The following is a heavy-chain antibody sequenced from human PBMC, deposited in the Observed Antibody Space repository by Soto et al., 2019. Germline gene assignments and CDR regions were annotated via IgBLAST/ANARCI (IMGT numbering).Heavy chain of an antibody. CDR1: GFTFIDYW. Sequence: GGSLRLSCAASGFTFIDYWMHWVRQAPGKGLEWVSSISGSSSYIYYADSVKGRFTISRDNAKNSLYLQMNSLRAEDTAVYFCARDFWSGSTPQYFQHWGQGTLVTVSS. CDR2: ISGSSSYI. V-gene: IGHV3-21*01. CDR3: ARDFWSGSTPQYFQH. D-gene: IGHD3-3*01. J-gene: IGHJ1*01.